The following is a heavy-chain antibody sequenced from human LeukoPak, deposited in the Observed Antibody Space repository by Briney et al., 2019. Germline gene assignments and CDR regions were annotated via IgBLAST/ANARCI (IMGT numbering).Heavy chain of an antibody. V-gene: IGHV3-23*01. CDR1: GFSFSDYV. Sequence: GGSLRLSCAASGFSFSDYVMSWVRQAPGKGLEWVSGIGSDDTTHHAESVKGRFAISRDNSKSTLYLQMNSLRAEDTALYFLWEDLYYYVAMDFWGEGTTDTVSS. CDR3: WEDLYYYVAMDF. J-gene: IGHJ6*02. D-gene: IGHD3-10*02. CDR2: IGSDDTT.